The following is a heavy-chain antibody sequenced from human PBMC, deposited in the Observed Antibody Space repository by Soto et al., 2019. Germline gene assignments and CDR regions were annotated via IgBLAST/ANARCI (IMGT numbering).Heavy chain of an antibody. CDR2: IWYDGSNK. D-gene: IGHD6-13*01. CDR1: GFTFSSYG. CDR3: ARDPIAAAGTGY. V-gene: IGHV3-33*01. J-gene: IGHJ4*02. Sequence: QVQLVESGGGVVQPGRSLRLSCAASGFTFSSYGMHWVRQAPGKGLEWVAVIWYDGSNKYYADSVKGRFTISRDNSKKTLYLQMTSLRAEETAVYYCARDPIAAAGTGYWGQETLVTVSS.